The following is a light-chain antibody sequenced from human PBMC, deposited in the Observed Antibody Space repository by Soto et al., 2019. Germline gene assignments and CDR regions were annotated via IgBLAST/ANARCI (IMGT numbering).Light chain of an antibody. V-gene: IGKV1-27*01. CDR2: SAS. CDR3: QKFNTAPLT. CDR1: QDIRVH. Sequence: DIQMTQSPSSLSASVGDRCTIPCRASQDIRVHLAWYQQKPGKVPKLLIYSASTFQSGVPSRFSGSGSGTDFTLTISSLQPEDVATYYCQKFNTAPLTCGQGTRLEI. J-gene: IGKJ5*01.